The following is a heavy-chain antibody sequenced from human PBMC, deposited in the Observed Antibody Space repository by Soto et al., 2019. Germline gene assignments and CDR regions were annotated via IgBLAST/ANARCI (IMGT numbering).Heavy chain of an antibody. CDR1: GFTFSSYW. J-gene: IGHJ6*02. CDR2: INSDGSST. CDR3: ARARLMDDFDLSYYYYGMDV. Sequence: GGSLRLSCAASGFTFSSYWMHWVRQAPGKGLVWVSRINSDGSSTSYADSVKGRFTISRDNAKNTLYLQMNSLRAEDTAVYYCARARLMDDFDLSYYYYGMDVWGQGTTVTVSS. V-gene: IGHV3-74*01. D-gene: IGHD3-9*01.